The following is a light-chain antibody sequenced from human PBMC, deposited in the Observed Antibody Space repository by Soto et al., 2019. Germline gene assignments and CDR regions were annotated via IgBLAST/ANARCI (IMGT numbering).Light chain of an antibody. CDR1: QTITVW. V-gene: IGKV1-5*01. J-gene: IGKJ1*01. CDR2: DAS. Sequence: DIRWTQSPSTLSASVGDTVTITCLASQTITVWLAWYQQRPGKAPNLLIFDASTLESGVPSRFSGSGSGTTFTLTISSLQSDDFATYYCLQYNGYYRTFGQGTKVDIK. CDR3: LQYNGYYRT.